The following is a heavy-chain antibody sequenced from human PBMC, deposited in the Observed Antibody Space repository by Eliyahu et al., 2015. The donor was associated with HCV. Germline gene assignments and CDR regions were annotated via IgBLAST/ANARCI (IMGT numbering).Heavy chain of an antibody. J-gene: IGHJ5*02. CDR3: ARGPDIVVVTHENWFDP. V-gene: IGHV4-34*01. CDR1: GGSFSGYY. Sequence: QVQLQQWGAGLLKPSETLSLTCAVYGGSFSGYYWSWIRQPPGKGLEWIGEINHSGSTNYNPSLKSRVTISVDTSKNQFSLKLSSVTAADTAVYYCARGPDIVVVTHENWFDPWGQGTLVTVSS. CDR2: INHSGST. D-gene: IGHD2-21*02.